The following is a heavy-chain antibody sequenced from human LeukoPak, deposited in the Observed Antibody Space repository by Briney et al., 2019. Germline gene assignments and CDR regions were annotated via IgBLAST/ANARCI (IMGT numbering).Heavy chain of an antibody. V-gene: IGHV3-73*01. CDR2: IRGKANNYAT. CDR1: GFTFSGSA. J-gene: IGHJ6*03. Sequence: GGSLRLSRAASGFTFSGSAVHWVRQASGKGLEWVGRIRGKANNYATAYGASVKGRFTISRDDSKNTAYLQMNSLKTEDTAVYYCAKAAMVGPRIFYMDVWGKGTTVIVSS. D-gene: IGHD2/OR15-2a*01. CDR3: AKAAMVGPRIFYMDV.